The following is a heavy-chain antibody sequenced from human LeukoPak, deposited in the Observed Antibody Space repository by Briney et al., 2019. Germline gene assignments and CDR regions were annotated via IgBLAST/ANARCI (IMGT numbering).Heavy chain of an antibody. J-gene: IGHJ4*02. V-gene: IGHV4-34*01. CDR1: GESMIGHY. D-gene: IGHD3-10*01. CDR2: IHHSGGT. CDR3: ARATASGSGRAYDH. Sequence: TSETLSLTCAVYGESMIGHYWTWIRQPPGKRLEWIGEIHHSGGTNSNPSLKNRFTVSIDMSTNQFSLKLNSVTAADTAVYYCARATASGSGRAYDHWAQGNLVPVSS.